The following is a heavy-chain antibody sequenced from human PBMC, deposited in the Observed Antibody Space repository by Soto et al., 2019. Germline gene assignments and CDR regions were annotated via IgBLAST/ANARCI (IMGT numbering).Heavy chain of an antibody. CDR2: IYPGDSDT. CDR1: GYSFTSYW. V-gene: IGHV5-51*01. Sequence: GESLKISCKGSGYSFTSYWIGWVRQMPGKGLEWMGIIYPGDSDTRYSPSFQGQVTISADKSISTAYLQWSSLKASDTAMYYCSRPPRVGGFPGWVDPWGQGTLVTVSS. CDR3: SRPPRVGGFPGWVDP. D-gene: IGHD6-19*01. J-gene: IGHJ5*02.